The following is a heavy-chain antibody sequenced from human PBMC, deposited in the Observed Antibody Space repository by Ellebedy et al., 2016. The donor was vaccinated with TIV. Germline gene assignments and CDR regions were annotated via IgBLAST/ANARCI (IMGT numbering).Heavy chain of an antibody. J-gene: IGHJ3*02. CDR2: MSSSGHYI. CDR1: GFTFNNST. D-gene: IGHD1-1*01. CDR3: ARVERPRDAFDI. V-gene: IGHV3-21*01. Sequence: GESLKISCAASGFTFNNSTLNWVRQAPGTGLEWVASMSSSGHYIYYADSMKGRFTISRDNAKNSLYLHINRLRADDTAVYYRARVERPRDAFDIWGQGTMVTVSS.